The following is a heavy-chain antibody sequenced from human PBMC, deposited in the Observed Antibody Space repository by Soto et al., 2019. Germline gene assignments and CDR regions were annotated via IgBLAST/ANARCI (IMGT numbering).Heavy chain of an antibody. CDR1: GFTFRAYS. Sequence: LRLSCVASGFTFRAYSMSWVRQAPGQGLEWVSSITSSSTYIYYTRSVEGRFTISRDDAKNSLHLQMNSLRAEDTAVYYCARDLLEGYGHARQPDYWGQGTLVTVSS. CDR3: ARDLLEGYGHARQPDY. CDR2: ITSSSTYI. J-gene: IGHJ4*02. V-gene: IGHV3-21*06. D-gene: IGHD5-18*01.